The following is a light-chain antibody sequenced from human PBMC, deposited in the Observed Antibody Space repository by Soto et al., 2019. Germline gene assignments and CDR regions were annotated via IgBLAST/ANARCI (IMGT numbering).Light chain of an antibody. V-gene: IGKV3-20*01. Sequence: EIVLTQSPGTLSLSPGERATLSCRASQSFSSSYLAWYQQKPGQAPRLLIYGASSRATGIPDRFSGSGSGTAFTLTIRRLEPEDFAVSDCQQYGSSQFTFGPGTKVDIQ. J-gene: IGKJ3*01. CDR1: QSFSSSY. CDR2: GAS. CDR3: QQYGSSQFT.